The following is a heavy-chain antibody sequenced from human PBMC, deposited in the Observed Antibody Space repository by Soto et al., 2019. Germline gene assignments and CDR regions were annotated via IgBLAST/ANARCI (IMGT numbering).Heavy chain of an antibody. CDR2: IYYSGST. V-gene: IGHV4-31*03. CDR3: ARAIWFGELLVAGTEFAY. Sequence: SETLSLTCTVSGGSISSGGYYWSRIRQHPGKGLEWIGYIYYSGSTYYNPSLKSRVTISVDTSKNQFSLKLSSVTAADTAVYYCARAIWFGELLVAGTEFAYWGQGTLVTVSS. CDR1: GGSISSGGYY. D-gene: IGHD3-10*01. J-gene: IGHJ4*02.